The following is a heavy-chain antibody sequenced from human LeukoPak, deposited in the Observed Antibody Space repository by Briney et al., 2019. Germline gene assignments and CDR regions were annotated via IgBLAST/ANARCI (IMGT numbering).Heavy chain of an antibody. CDR2: IIPIFGTA. V-gene: IGHV1-69*01. CDR1: GGTFSSYA. CDR3: ARGEGYDILTANWFDP. J-gene: IGHJ5*02. Sequence: SVKVSCKASGGTFSSYAISWVRQAPGQGLEWMGGIIPIFGTANSAQKFQGRVTITADESTSTAYMELSSLRSEDTAVYYCARGEGYDILTANWFDPWGQGTLVTVSS. D-gene: IGHD3-9*01.